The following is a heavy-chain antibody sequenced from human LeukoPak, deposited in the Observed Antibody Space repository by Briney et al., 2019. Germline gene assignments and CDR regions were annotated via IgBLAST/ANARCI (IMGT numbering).Heavy chain of an antibody. CDR3: AKDTGITMIVVVFDY. J-gene: IGHJ4*02. D-gene: IGHD3-22*01. CDR1: GFTFSSYS. V-gene: IGHV3-23*01. Sequence: PGGSLRLSCAASGFTFSSYSMNWVRQAPGKGLERVSAISGSGGSTYYADSVKGRFTISRDNSKNTLYLQMNSLRAEDTAVYYCAKDTGITMIVVVFDYWGQGTLVTVSS. CDR2: ISGSGGST.